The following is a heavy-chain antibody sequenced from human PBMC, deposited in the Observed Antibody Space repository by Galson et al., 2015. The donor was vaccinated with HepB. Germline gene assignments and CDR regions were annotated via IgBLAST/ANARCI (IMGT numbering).Heavy chain of an antibody. V-gene: IGHV2-70*11. D-gene: IGHD2-15*01. Sequence: PALVKPTQPLTLTCTSSVVSLSTSGTCVSWLRQPPGKALEWLARIYWDDDKYDSASLKTRLTISKDTSKNQVVLTMTNMDPVDTATYYCARSSSLLDIDYWGQGTLVTVSS. CDR1: VVSLSTSGTC. J-gene: IGHJ4*02. CDR3: ARSSSLLDIDY. CDR2: IYWDDDK.